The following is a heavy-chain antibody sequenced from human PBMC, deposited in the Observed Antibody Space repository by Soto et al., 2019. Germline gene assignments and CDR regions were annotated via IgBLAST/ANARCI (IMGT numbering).Heavy chain of an antibody. D-gene: IGHD3-10*01. CDR1: GYSFTSYW. CDR2: IDPSDSYT. V-gene: IGHV5-10-1*01. J-gene: IGHJ4*02. Sequence: EVQLVQSGAEAKKPGESLRISCKGSGYSFTSYWISWVRQMPGKGLEWMGRIDPSDSYTNYSPSFQGHVTIAADKSISTAYLQGSSLKASDTALYYCATLRVGFGELLTYWGQGTLVTVSS. CDR3: ATLRVGFGELLTY.